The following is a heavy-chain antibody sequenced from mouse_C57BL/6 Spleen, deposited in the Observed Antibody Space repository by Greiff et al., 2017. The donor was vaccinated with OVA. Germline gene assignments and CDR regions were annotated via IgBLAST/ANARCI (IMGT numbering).Heavy chain of an antibody. Sequence: EVQVVESGGGLVQPGGSLSLSCAASGFTFTDYYMSWVRQPPGKALEWLGFIRNKANGYTTEYSASVKGRFTISRDNSQSILYLQMNALRAEDSATYYCARPNWDNYAMDYWGQGTSVTVSS. CDR1: GFTFTDYY. V-gene: IGHV7-3*01. CDR2: IRNKANGYTT. CDR3: ARPNWDNYAMDY. J-gene: IGHJ4*01. D-gene: IGHD4-1*02.